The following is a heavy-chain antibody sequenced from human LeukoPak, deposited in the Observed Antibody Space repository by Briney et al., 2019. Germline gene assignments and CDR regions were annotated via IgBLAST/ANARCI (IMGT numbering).Heavy chain of an antibody. Sequence: SETLSLNCAVYGGSFSGYSWTWIRQPPGKGLEWIGEFNHSGSTNYNPSLKSRVTISVDTSKNQFSLKLTSVTAADTAVYYCASTAAGISDAFDIWGQGTMVTVSS. J-gene: IGHJ3*02. CDR3: ASTAAGISDAFDI. D-gene: IGHD6-13*01. CDR1: GGSFSGYS. CDR2: FNHSGST. V-gene: IGHV4-34*01.